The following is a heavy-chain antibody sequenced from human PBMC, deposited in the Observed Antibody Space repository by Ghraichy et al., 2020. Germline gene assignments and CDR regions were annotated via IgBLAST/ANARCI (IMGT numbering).Heavy chain of an antibody. D-gene: IGHD3-22*01. CDR2: ISGSGGST. CDR3: AKDRNYYDSSGYYGYSAYYFDY. Sequence: GESLNISCAASGFTFSSYAMSWVRQAPGKGLEWVSAISGSGGSTYYADSVKGRFTISRDNSKNTLYLQMNSLRAEDTAVYYCAKDRNYYDSSGYYGYSAYYFDYWGQGTLVTVSS. CDR1: GFTFSSYA. J-gene: IGHJ4*02. V-gene: IGHV3-23*01.